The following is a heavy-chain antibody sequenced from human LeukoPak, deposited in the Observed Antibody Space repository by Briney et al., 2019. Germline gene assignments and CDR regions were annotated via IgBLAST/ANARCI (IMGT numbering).Heavy chain of an antibody. J-gene: IGHJ3*02. D-gene: IGHD2-2*01. CDR1: GGSISSYY. CDR3: ARGSIVVVPAARGPGAFDI. V-gene: IGHV4-59*12. Sequence: PSETLSVTCSLSGGSISSYYWSWIRQPPGKGMECIGYIYHSGSTYYNPSLKSRVTISVDRSKNQFSLKLSSVTAADTAVYYCARGSIVVVPAARGPGAFDIWGQGTMVTVSS. CDR2: IYHSGST.